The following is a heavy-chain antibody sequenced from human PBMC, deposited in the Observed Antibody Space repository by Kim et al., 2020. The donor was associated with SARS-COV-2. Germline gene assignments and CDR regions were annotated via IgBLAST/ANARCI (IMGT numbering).Heavy chain of an antibody. Sequence: SVKGRFTISRDNAKNSRYLKMNSLRAEDTAVYYCARFSYGDYPPTGGFDPWGQGTLVIVSS. CDR3: ARFSYGDYPPTGGFDP. D-gene: IGHD4-17*01. J-gene: IGHJ5*02. V-gene: IGHV3-48*03.